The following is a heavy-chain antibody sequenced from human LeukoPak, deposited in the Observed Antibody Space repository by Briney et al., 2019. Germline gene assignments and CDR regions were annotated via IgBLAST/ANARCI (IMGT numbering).Heavy chain of an antibody. Sequence: PGGSLRLSCAASGFTFSSYGMHWVRQAPGKGLEWVAFIRYDGSNKYYADSVKGRFTISRDNSKNTLYLQMNSLRAEDTAVYYCANEPTYYYGSGNPNKDYWGQGTLVTVSS. J-gene: IGHJ4*02. D-gene: IGHD3-10*01. CDR2: IRYDGSNK. CDR3: ANEPTYYYGSGNPNKDY. CDR1: GFTFSSYG. V-gene: IGHV3-30*02.